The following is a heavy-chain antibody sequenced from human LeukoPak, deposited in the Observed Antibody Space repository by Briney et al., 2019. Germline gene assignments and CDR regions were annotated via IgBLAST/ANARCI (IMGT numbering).Heavy chain of an antibody. CDR1: GAFITSSSYY. CDR3: ARDRTIYWGGYDYPNFDY. V-gene: IGHV4-39*07. D-gene: IGHD5-12*01. Sequence: SETLSLTCVVSGAFITSSSYYWGWIRQPPGKGLEWIGSIYYSGSTYYNPSLKSRVTISVDTSKNQFSLKLSSVTAADTAVYYCARDRTIYWGGYDYPNFDYWGQGTLVTVSS. CDR2: IYYSGST. J-gene: IGHJ4*02.